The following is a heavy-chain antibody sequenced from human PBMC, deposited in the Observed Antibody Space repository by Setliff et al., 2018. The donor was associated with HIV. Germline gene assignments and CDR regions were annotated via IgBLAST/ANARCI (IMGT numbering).Heavy chain of an antibody. CDR3: ARDGPMGRFDY. D-gene: IGHD3-16*01. Sequence: SLTCTVSGGSISTYYWTWIRRPPGKGLEWIGYIYYSGGTHYNPSLKSRITISIDMSKNQFSLKLRSVTAADTAVYYCARDGPMGRFDYWGQGALVTVSS. V-gene: IGHV4-59*01. J-gene: IGHJ4*02. CDR2: IYYSGGT. CDR1: GGSISTYY.